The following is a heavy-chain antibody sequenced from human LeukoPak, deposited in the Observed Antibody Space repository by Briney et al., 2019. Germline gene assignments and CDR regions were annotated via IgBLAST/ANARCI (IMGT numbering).Heavy chain of an antibody. CDR1: GGSISSSH. Sequence: SETLFLTCTVSGGSISSSHWSWIRQPPGKGLEWIVSLYSTGTTEYNASLKSRVTMSVDTSKNQFSLKLTSVTAADTAVYYCVARPLTAPRARFDPWGQGLLVTVSS. D-gene: IGHD5-18*01. CDR3: VARPLTAPRARFDP. V-gene: IGHV4-59*08. CDR2: LYSTGTT. J-gene: IGHJ5*02.